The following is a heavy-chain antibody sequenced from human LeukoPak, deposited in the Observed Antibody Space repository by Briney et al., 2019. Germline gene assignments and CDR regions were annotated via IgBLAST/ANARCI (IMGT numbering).Heavy chain of an antibody. CDR3: AKDPAARPLRLVTDDAFDI. J-gene: IGHJ3*02. Sequence: GSLRLSCAASGFTFSSYGMHWVRQAPGKGLEWVSFIRYDGSNTFYADSVQGRFTISRDNSKNTLYLQMNSLRTEDTAVYYCAKDPAARPLRLVTDDAFDIWGQGTMVTVSS. V-gene: IGHV3-30*02. D-gene: IGHD3-9*01. CDR2: IRYDGSNT. CDR1: GFTFSSYG.